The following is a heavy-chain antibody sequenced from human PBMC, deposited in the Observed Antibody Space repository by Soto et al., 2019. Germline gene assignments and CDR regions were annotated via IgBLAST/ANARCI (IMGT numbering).Heavy chain of an antibody. D-gene: IGHD6-13*01. Sequence: QVQLVESGGGVFQLGGSLGLSCAPPGFTFSLIARPWVGQAPGRGLECVAIVSFDGSNKYYADSVKGRFTISRDNSKNTLYLQMSGLTPEDTAFYYCARDQTGITTAGGGRIDRWGQGTLVTVSS. CDR2: VSFDGSNK. V-gene: IGHV3-30-3*01. CDR3: ARDQTGITTAGGGRIDR. CDR1: GFTFSLIA. J-gene: IGHJ5*02.